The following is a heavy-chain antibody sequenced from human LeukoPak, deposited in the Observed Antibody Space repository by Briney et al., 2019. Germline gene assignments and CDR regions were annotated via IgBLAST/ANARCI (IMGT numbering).Heavy chain of an antibody. CDR3: ARSEVGATQIEYDY. D-gene: IGHD1-26*01. J-gene: IGHJ4*02. Sequence: PSETLSLTCTVSGGSISSSSYYWGWIRQPPGKGLEWLGSIYYSGSTYYNPSLKSRVTISVDTSKNQFSLKLSSVTAADTAVYYCARSEVGATQIEYDYWGQGTLVTVSA. CDR2: IYYSGST. V-gene: IGHV4-39*01. CDR1: GGSISSSSYY.